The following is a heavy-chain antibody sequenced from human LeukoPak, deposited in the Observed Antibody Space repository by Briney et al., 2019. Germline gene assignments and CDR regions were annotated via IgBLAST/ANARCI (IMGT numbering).Heavy chain of an antibody. V-gene: IGHV3-30*02. CDR2: IRYDGSNK. CDR1: GFTFSSYG. CDR3: ASTAMEYFDY. D-gene: IGHD5-18*01. Sequence: GGSLRLSCAASGFTFSSYGMHWVRQAPGKGLEWVAFIRYDGSNKYYADSVKGRFTISRDNSKNTLYLQMNSLRAEDTAVYYCASTAMEYFDYWGQGTLVTVSS. J-gene: IGHJ4*02.